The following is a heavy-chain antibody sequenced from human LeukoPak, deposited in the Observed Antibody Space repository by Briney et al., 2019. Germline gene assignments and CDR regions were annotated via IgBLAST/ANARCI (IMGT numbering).Heavy chain of an antibody. D-gene: IGHD2-15*01. CDR3: AKLPGRYCSGGSCYLDY. V-gene: IGHV3-23*01. J-gene: IGHJ4*02. Sequence: GGSLRLSCAASGFTFSSYAMSWVRQAPGKGLEWVSSISGSGGSTYYADSVKGRFTISRDNSKNTLYLQMNSLRAEDTAVYYCAKLPGRYCSGGSCYLDYWGQGTLVTVSS. CDR1: GFTFSSYA. CDR2: ISGSGGST.